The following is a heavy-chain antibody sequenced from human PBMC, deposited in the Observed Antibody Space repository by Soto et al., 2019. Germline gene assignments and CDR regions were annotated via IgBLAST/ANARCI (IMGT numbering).Heavy chain of an antibody. J-gene: IGHJ3*02. V-gene: IGHV5-51*01. CDR1: GYSFTSYW. Sequence: PGESLKISCKGSGYSFTSYWIGWVRQMPGKGLEWMGIIYPGDSDTRYSPSFQGQVTISADKSISTAYLQWSSLKASDTAMYYCARRFAPYDYTWGSSPGGAFDIWGQGTMVTVSS. CDR2: IYPGDSDT. D-gene: IGHD3-16*01. CDR3: ARRFAPYDYTWGSSPGGAFDI.